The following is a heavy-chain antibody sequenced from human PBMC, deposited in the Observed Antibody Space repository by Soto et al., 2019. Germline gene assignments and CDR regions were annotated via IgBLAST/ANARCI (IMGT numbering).Heavy chain of an antibody. CDR1: GYTFTGYY. Sequence: ASVKVSCKASGYTFTGYYMHWVRQAPGQGLEWMGWINPNSGGTNYAQKFQGWVTMTRDTSISTAYMELSRLRSDDTAVYYCARAGITMVRGVNYYYYYYGMDVWGQGTTVTVSS. CDR3: ARAGITMVRGVNYYYYYYGMDV. D-gene: IGHD3-10*01. CDR2: INPNSGGT. V-gene: IGHV1-2*04. J-gene: IGHJ6*02.